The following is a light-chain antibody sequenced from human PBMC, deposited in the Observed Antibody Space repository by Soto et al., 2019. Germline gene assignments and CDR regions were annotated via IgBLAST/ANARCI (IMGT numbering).Light chain of an antibody. CDR2: DVS. CDR3: SSYTSSSPYV. CDR1: SSDVGGYNY. J-gene: IGLJ1*01. Sequence: QSALTPAASVSGSPGQSITISCTGTSSDVGGYNYVYWYQQHPGKAPKLMIYDVSNRPSGVSNRFSGSKSGNTASLTISGLQAEDEADYYCSSYTSSSPYVFGTGTKLTVL. V-gene: IGLV2-14*01.